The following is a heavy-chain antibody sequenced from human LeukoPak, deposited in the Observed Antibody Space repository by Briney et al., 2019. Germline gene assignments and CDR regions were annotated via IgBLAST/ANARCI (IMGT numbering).Heavy chain of an antibody. CDR3: AKCMSGTGVCLNFDS. CDR1: GFTFSTYA. V-gene: IGHV3-23*01. D-gene: IGHD2-8*02. J-gene: IGHJ4*02. Sequence: PGGSLRLSCEASGFTFSTYAMSWVRQPPGKGLQWVSGISGSDSGTYYTDSVKGRFTISRDNSKNIVYLEIDNLRAEDTAVYYCAKCMSGTGVCLNFDSWGQGILVTVSS. CDR2: ISGSDSGT.